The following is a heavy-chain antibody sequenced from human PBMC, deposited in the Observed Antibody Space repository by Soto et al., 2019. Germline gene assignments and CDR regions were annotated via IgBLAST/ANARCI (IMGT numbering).Heavy chain of an antibody. J-gene: IGHJ5*02. Sequence: GGSLRLSCAASGFTFDDYAMHWVRQAPGKGREWVSGISWNSGSIGYADSVKGRFTISRDNAKNSLYLQMNSLRAEDTAVYYCASGIRGVISSWFDP. CDR1: GFTFDDYA. CDR3: ASGIRGVISSWFDP. V-gene: IGHV3-9*01. CDR2: ISWNSGSI. D-gene: IGHD3-10*01.